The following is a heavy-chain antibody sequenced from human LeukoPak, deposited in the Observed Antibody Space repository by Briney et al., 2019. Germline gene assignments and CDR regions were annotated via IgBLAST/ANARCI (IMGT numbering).Heavy chain of an antibody. CDR3: ARETYSYGYVGY. J-gene: IGHJ4*02. CDR1: GFTFSSYG. Sequence: QPGGSLRLSCAASGFTFSSYGMHWVRQAPGKGLEWVAVISYDGSNKYYADSVKGRFTISRDNSKNTLYLQMNSLRAEDTAVYYCARETYSYGYVGYWGQGTLVTVSS. D-gene: IGHD5-18*01. V-gene: IGHV3-30*03. CDR2: ISYDGSNK.